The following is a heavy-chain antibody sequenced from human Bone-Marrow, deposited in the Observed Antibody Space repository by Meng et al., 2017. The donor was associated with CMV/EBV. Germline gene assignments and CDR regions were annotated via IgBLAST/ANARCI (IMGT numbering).Heavy chain of an antibody. V-gene: IGHV1-2*02. CDR2: INPNSGGT. CDR1: EYTFTGYY. Sequence: ASVKVSCKASEYTFTGYYMHWVRQAPGQGLEWMGWINPNSGGTNYAQKFQGRVTMTRDTSISTAYMELSRLRSDDKAVYYCARDWGYYYDSSGYAGGAFDIWGQGTMVTVSS. CDR3: ARDWGYYYDSSGYAGGAFDI. D-gene: IGHD3-22*01. J-gene: IGHJ3*02.